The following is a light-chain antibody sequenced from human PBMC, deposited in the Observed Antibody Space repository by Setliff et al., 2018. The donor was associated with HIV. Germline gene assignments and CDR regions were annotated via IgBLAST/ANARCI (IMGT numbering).Light chain of an antibody. Sequence: QSALTQPPSASGSPGQSVTISCTGTSSDVGGYNYVSWYQQLPGKAPKLMIYGVTKRPSGVPDRFSGSKSGNTASLTVSGLQTEDEADYYCSSSAGTNTFEVFGGGTKVTVL. V-gene: IGLV2-8*01. CDR2: GVT. CDR3: SSSAGTNTFEV. J-gene: IGLJ3*02. CDR1: SSDVGGYNY.